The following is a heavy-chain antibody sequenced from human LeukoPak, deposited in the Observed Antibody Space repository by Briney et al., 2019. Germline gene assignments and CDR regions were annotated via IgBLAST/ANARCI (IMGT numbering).Heavy chain of an antibody. CDR1: GFTFSNYE. V-gene: IGHV3-48*03. Sequence: GGSLRLSSVASGFTFSNYEMNWVRQAPGKGLEWVSLIGSSGDGISYADSVKGRFTVSRDNAKSSMFLQMNSLRVEDTAVYFCARPMYAKAWLFDYWGQGTLVTVSS. CDR3: ARPMYAKAWLFDY. D-gene: IGHD3-9*01. J-gene: IGHJ4*02. CDR2: IGSSGDGI.